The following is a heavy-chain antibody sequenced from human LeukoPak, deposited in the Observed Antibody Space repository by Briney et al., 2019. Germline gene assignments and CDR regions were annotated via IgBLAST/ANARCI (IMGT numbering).Heavy chain of an antibody. Sequence: GGSLRLSCAASGFTFSSYWMHWVRQAPGKGLVWVSRINSDGSSTSYADSVKGRFTISRDNAKNTLYLQMNSLRAEDTAVYYCAKGKRRGIAVAPTPFDYWGQGTLVTVSS. V-gene: IGHV3-74*01. CDR3: AKGKRRGIAVAPTPFDY. J-gene: IGHJ4*02. CDR2: INSDGSST. D-gene: IGHD6-19*01. CDR1: GFTFSSYW.